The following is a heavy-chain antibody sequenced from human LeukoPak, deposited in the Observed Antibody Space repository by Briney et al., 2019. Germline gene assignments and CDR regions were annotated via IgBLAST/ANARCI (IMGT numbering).Heavy chain of an antibody. CDR3: AKAYYDILTGWGGNALGI. CDR2: ISYDGSNK. D-gene: IGHD3-9*01. Sequence: TGESLRLSCAASGFTFSSYGMHWVRQAPGKGLEWVAVISYDGSNKNYADSVKGRFTVSRDNSKNTLHLQMNSLRAEDTAVYHCAKAYYDILTGWGGNALGIWGQGTMVTVSS. J-gene: IGHJ3*02. CDR1: GFTFSSYG. V-gene: IGHV3-30*18.